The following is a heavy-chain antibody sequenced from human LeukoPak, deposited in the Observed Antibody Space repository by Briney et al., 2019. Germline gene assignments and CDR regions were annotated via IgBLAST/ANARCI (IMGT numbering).Heavy chain of an antibody. J-gene: IGHJ5*02. CDR1: GYTFSSFG. V-gene: IGHV1-18*01. CDR3: ARDKNSSTWYWFDP. CDR2: ISGYNCHT. Sequence: ASVKVSCKASGYTFSSFGISWVRQAPGEGLEGMGWISGYNCHTKYARKLQGRVSMTTDTSTSTAYMELRSLRSDDTAVYYCARDKNSSTWYWFDPWGQGTLVTVSS. D-gene: IGHD6-13*01.